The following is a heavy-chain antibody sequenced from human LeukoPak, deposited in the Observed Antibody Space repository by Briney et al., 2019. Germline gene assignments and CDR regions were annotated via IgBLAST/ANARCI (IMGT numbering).Heavy chain of an antibody. D-gene: IGHD3-10*01. CDR2: INPSGGST. CDR1: GYTFTSYY. J-gene: IGHJ5*02. Sequence: ASVKVSCKASGYTFTSYYMHWVRQAPGQGLEWMGIINPSGGSTSYAQKFQGRVTMTRDMSTSTVYMELSSLRAEDTAVYYCARIGYGSGSYYNGNNWFDPWGQGTLATVSS. V-gene: IGHV1-46*01. CDR3: ARIGYGSGSYYNGNNWFDP.